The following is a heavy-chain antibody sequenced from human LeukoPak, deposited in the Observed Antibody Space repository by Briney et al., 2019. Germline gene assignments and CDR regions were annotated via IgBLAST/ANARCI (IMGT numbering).Heavy chain of an antibody. Sequence: SETLSPTCTVSGGSISSGGYYWNWIRQHPGKGLEWIGCIYYSGSTYYNPSLKSRVTISVDTSKNQFSLRLSSVTAADTAVYYCARDYYVGNPAYYFDYWGQGTLVTVSS. V-gene: IGHV4-31*03. J-gene: IGHJ4*02. D-gene: IGHD4-23*01. CDR3: ARDYYVGNPAYYFDY. CDR2: IYYSGST. CDR1: GGSISSGGYY.